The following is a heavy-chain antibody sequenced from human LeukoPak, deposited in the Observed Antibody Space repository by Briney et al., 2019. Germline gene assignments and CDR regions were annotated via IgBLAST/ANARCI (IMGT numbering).Heavy chain of an antibody. CDR3: ARASGYSGYGDAFDI. CDR1: GFTFSSYW. Sequence: GGSLRLSCAASGFTFSSYWMHWVRQAPGKGLVWVSRINSDGSSTSYADSVKGRFTISRDNAKNSLYLQMNSLRAEDTALYYCARASGYSGYGDAFDIWGQGTMVTVSS. J-gene: IGHJ3*02. D-gene: IGHD5-12*01. CDR2: INSDGSST. V-gene: IGHV3-74*01.